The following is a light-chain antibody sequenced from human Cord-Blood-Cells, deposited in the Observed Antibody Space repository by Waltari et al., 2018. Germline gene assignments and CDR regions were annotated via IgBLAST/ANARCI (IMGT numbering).Light chain of an antibody. V-gene: IGKV1-39*01. CDR3: QQSYSTPFT. CDR1: QSISSY. J-gene: IGKJ3*01. Sequence: DIQMTQAPSSLSASVGDRVTITYRASQSISSYLNWYQQKPGKAPKLLIYAASILQSRVPSRFSGSGSGTDFTLTISSLQPEDFATYYCQQSYSTPFTFGPGTKVDIK. CDR2: AAS.